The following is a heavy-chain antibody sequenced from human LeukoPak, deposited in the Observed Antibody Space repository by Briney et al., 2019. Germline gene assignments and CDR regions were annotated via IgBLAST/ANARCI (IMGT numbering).Heavy chain of an antibody. D-gene: IGHD6-13*01. CDR3: AGAQQLVFGAFDI. V-gene: IGHV1-46*03. J-gene: IGHJ3*02. CDR2: INPSGGST. CDR1: GYTFTSYY. Sequence: ASVKVSCKASGYTFTSYYMHWVRQAPGQGLEWMGIINPSGGSTSYAQKFQGRVTMTRDTSTSTVYMELSSLRSEDTAVYYCAGAQQLVFGAFDIWGQGTTVTVSS.